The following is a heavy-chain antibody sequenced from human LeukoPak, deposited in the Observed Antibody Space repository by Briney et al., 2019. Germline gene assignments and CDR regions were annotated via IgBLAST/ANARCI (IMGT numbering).Heavy chain of an antibody. D-gene: IGHD3-22*01. Sequence: ASVKVSCKASGYTFTSYGISWVRQAPGQGLEWMGWISAYNGNTNYAQKLQGRVTMTTDTSTSTAYMELRSLRSDDTAVYYCARRGHYHDTWRWADYWGQGTLVTVSS. CDR1: GYTFTSYG. CDR2: ISAYNGNT. J-gene: IGHJ4*02. CDR3: ARRGHYHDTWRWADY. V-gene: IGHV1-18*01.